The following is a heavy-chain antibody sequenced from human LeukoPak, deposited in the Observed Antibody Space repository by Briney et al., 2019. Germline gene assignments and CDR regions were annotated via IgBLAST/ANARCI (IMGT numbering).Heavy chain of an antibody. CDR3: ARSYGDNYYYYYYYMDV. J-gene: IGHJ6*03. D-gene: IGHD4-17*01. V-gene: IGHV4-34*01. CDR1: GRSFSGYY. Sequence: PSETLSLTCAVYGRSFSGYYWNWIRQPPGKGLEWIGEINHSGSTNYNPSLKSRVTISVDTSKNQFSLKLSSVTAADTAVYYCARSYGDNYYYYYYYMDVWGKGTTVTVSS. CDR2: INHSGST.